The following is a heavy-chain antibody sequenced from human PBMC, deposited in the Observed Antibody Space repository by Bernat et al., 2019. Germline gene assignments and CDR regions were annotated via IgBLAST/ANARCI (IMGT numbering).Heavy chain of an antibody. CDR2: ISSSGGDA. J-gene: IGHJ4*02. D-gene: IGHD3-22*01. CDR1: GFTFSSYA. CDR3: AKGSRHYYDSSGYSDY. V-gene: IGHV3-23*01. Sequence: EVQLLESGGGLVQPGGSLRLSCAASGFTFSSYAMSWVRQAPGKGLEWVSGISSSGGDAYYADSVKGRFTISRDNSKNTLYLQMNSLRAEDTAVYYCAKGSRHYYDSSGYSDYWGQGTLVTVSS.